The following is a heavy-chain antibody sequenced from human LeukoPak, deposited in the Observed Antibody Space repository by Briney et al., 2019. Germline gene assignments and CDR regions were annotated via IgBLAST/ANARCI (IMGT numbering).Heavy chain of an antibody. CDR1: GGTFSSYA. V-gene: IGHV1-69*05. CDR3: ARSVVNTAMVTYWYFDL. D-gene: IGHD5-18*01. Sequence: SVKVSCKASGGTFSSYAISWVRQAPGQGLEWVGGIIPIFGTANYAQKPQGRVTITTDESTSTAYMELSSLRSEDTAVYYCARSVVNTAMVTYWYFDLWGRGTLVTVSS. J-gene: IGHJ2*01. CDR2: IIPIFGTA.